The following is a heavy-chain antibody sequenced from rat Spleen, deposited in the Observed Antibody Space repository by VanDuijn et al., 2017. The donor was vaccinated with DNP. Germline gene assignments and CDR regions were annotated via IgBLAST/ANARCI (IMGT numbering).Heavy chain of an antibody. J-gene: IGHJ3*01. Sequence: EVQLVESGGGLVQPGGSLKLSCETSGFTFSTFQMAWVRQAPTKGLEWVANIGCDGCAPYYGDSVEGRFTISRDIAKSNLYLQMNSLSSDDMATYYCASLLLPNWFAYWGQGTLVTVSS. CDR1: GFTFSTFQ. D-gene: IGHD1-1*01. V-gene: IGHV5-46*01. CDR3: ASLLLPNWFAY. CDR2: IGCDGCAP.